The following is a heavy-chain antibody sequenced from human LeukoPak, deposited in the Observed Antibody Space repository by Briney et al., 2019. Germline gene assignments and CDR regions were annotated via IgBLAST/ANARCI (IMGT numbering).Heavy chain of an antibody. CDR3: VRGGWYLYNALDI. V-gene: IGHV3-23*01. CDR2: ISGSGGST. J-gene: IGHJ3*02. CDR1: GFTFSSYG. D-gene: IGHD6-19*01. Sequence: GGTLRLSCAASGFTFSSYGMSWVRQAPGKGLEWVSAISGSGGSTYYADSVKGRFTISRDNSKNTLYLQMNSLRVEDTAVYYCVRGGWYLYNALDIWGQGTLVTVSS.